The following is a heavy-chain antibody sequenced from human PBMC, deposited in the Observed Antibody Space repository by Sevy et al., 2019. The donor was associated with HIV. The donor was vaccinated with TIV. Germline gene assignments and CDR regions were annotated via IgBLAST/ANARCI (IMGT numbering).Heavy chain of an antibody. CDR2: ISSSSSYI. CDR1: GFTFSSYS. V-gene: IGHV3-21*01. D-gene: IGHD1-26*01. Sequence: GGYLRLSCAASGFTFSSYSMNWVRQAPGKGLEWVSSISSSSSYIYYADSVKGRFTISRDNAKNSLYLQMNSLRAEVTTVYYCARDGVESTRATNGMDVWGQGTAVTVSS. J-gene: IGHJ6*02. CDR3: ARDGVESTRATNGMDV.